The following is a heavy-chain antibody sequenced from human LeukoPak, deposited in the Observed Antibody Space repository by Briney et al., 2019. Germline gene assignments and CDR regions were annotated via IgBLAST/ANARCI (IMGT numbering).Heavy chain of an antibody. V-gene: IGHV1-46*01. CDR2: INPSGGST. CDR3: ARVPALYGDYYYGMDV. CDR1: GYTFTSYY. J-gene: IGHJ6*04. Sequence: ASVKVSCKASGYTFTSYYMHWVRQAPGQGLEWMGIINPSGGSTSYAQKFQGRVTMTRDTSTSTVYMELSSLRSEDTAVYYCARVPALYGDYYYGMDVWGKRTTVTVSS. D-gene: IGHD4-17*01.